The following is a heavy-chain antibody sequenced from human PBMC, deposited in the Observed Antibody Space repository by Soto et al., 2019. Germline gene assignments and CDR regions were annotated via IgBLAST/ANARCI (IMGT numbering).Heavy chain of an antibody. CDR2: TYYRSRFFS. D-gene: IGHD3-10*01. J-gene: IGHJ5*02. CDR3: VRDRYSSSGWFDP. Sequence: SQTLSLTCAISGASVSSYSAAWNWIRQSPSGGLEWLGRTYYRSRFFSGYAESVKSRIIINPDTSKNQFSLQLKSVTPEDTAVYYCVRDRYSSSGWFDPWGQGTPVTVSS. CDR1: GASVSSYSAA. V-gene: IGHV6-1*01.